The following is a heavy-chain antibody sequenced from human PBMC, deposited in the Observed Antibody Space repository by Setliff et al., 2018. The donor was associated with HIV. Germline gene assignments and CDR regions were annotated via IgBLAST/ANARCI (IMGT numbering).Heavy chain of an antibody. Sequence: ETLSLTCAVSGYSISSGYYWGWIRQPPGKGLEWVANIKQDGSEKYYVDSVKGRFTISRDNAKNSLYLQMNSLRAEDTAVYYCARESYYDSSGYIRSGAFDIWGQGTMVTVSS. J-gene: IGHJ3*02. D-gene: IGHD3-22*01. CDR3: ARESYYDSSGYIRSGAFDI. CDR1: GYSISSGYY. V-gene: IGHV3-7*01. CDR2: IKQDGSEK.